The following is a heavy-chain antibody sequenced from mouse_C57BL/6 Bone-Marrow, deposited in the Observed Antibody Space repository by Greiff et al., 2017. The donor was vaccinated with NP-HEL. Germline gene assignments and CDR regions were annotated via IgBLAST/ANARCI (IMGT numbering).Heavy chain of an antibody. Sequence: EVQLVESEGGLVQPGSSMKLSCTASGFTFSDYYMAWVRQVPEKGLEWVANINYDGSSTYYLDSLKSRFIISRDNAKNILYLQMSSLKSEDTATYYCAREAYMISYAMDYWGQGTSVTVSS. J-gene: IGHJ4*01. CDR2: INYDGSST. CDR3: AREAYMISYAMDY. D-gene: IGHD2-4*01. V-gene: IGHV5-16*01. CDR1: GFTFSDYY.